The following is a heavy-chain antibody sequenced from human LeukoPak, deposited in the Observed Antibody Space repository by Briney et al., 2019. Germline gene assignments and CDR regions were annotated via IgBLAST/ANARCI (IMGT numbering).Heavy chain of an antibody. CDR2: INPNSGVA. CDR3: ASTPYGSGSYYYIDV. Sequence: ASVKVSCKASGYTFTGFYMNWVRQAPGEGLEWRGWINPNSGVANYAQKFQGRVTMTRDTSISTAYMELSRLRSDDTPVYYCASTPYGSGSYYYIDVWGKGTTVTISS. CDR1: GYTFTGFY. V-gene: IGHV1-2*02. D-gene: IGHD3-10*01. J-gene: IGHJ6*03.